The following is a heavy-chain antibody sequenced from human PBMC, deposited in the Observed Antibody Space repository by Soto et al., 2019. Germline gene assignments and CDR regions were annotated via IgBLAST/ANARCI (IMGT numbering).Heavy chain of an antibody. CDR2: IYWDDDK. CDR3: AHRGWAVAVFDY. CDR1: GFSLSTGGVG. J-gene: IGHJ4*02. Sequence: QITLKESGPTLVKPTQTLTLTCTFSGFSLSTGGVGVGWIRQPPGKALECLALIYWDDDKRYSPSLKSRLTITKDTSKNPVVLTMTNMDPVDTATYYCAHRGWAVAVFDYWGQGTLVTVSS. V-gene: IGHV2-5*02. D-gene: IGHD6-19*01.